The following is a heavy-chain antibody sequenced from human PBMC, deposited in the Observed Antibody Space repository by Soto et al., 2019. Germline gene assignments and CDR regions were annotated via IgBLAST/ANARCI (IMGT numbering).Heavy chain of an antibody. CDR1: GFSFSAYA. CDR2: ISYDASNI. J-gene: IGHJ4*02. V-gene: IGHV3-30*18. D-gene: IGHD1-1*01. Sequence: QPGGSLRLSCAASGFSFSAYAMYWVRQAPGKGLEWVASISYDASNIYYADSVKGRFTFSRDNSKNTLDLQMNDLRTDDTAVYYCAKGHGIISPFDYWGQGALVTVSS. CDR3: AKGHGIISPFDY.